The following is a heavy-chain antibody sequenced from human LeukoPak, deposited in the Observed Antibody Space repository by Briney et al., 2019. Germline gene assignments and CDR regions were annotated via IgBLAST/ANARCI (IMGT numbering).Heavy chain of an antibody. CDR3: ARVISGGCSSTSCYSTVNDAFDI. Sequence: ASVKVSCKASGGTFSSYAISWVRQAPGQGLEWMGGIIPIFGTANYAQTFQGRVTITADESTSTAYMELSSLRSEDTAVYYCARVISGGCSSTSCYSTVNDAFDIWGQGTMVTVSS. J-gene: IGHJ3*02. D-gene: IGHD2-2*01. CDR2: IIPIFGTA. V-gene: IGHV1-69*13. CDR1: GGTFSSYA.